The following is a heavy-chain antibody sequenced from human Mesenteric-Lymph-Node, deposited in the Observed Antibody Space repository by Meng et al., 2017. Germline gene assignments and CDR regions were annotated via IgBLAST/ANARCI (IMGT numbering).Heavy chain of an antibody. CDR3: ARDWRNYYDSSGYFNLYYYYYGMDV. D-gene: IGHD3-22*01. Sequence: GESLKISCAASGISISDSYMSWVRQAPGKGLEYVSVIYSGGSTYYADSVKGRFTISRDNSKNTLYLQMNSLRAEDTAVYYCARDWRNYYDSSGYFNLYYYYYGMDVWGQGTTVTVSS. CDR1: GISISDSY. V-gene: IGHV3-53*01. CDR2: IYSGGST. J-gene: IGHJ6*02.